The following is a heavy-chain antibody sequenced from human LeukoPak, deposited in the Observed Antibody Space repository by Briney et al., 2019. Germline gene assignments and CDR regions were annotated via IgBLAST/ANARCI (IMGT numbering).Heavy chain of an antibody. D-gene: IGHD2-2*02. CDR2: IKQDGSEK. Sequence: GGSLRLSCAASGFTFSSYAMSWVRQAPGKGLEWVANIKQDGSEKYYVDSVKGRFTISRDNAKNSLYLQMNSLRAEDAAVYYCVREVYCSSTSCYTGYFQHWGQGTLVTVSS. J-gene: IGHJ1*01. V-gene: IGHV3-7*01. CDR3: VREVYCSSTSCYTGYFQH. CDR1: GFTFSSYA.